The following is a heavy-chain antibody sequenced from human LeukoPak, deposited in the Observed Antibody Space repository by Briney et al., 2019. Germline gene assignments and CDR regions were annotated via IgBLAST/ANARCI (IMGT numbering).Heavy chain of an antibody. CDR3: AIIAVAGIIPKNAFDI. V-gene: IGHV1-2*02. CDR1: GYTFTGYY. CDR2: INPNSGGT. D-gene: IGHD6-19*01. Sequence: GASVKVSCKASGYTFTGYYMHWVRQAPGQGLEWMGWINPNSGGTNYAQKFQGRVTMTRDMSTSTVYMELSSLRSEDTAVYYCAIIAVAGIIPKNAFDIWGQGTMVTVSS. J-gene: IGHJ3*02.